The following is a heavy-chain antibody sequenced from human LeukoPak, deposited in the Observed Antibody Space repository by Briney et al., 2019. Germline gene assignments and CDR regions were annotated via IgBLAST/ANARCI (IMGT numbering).Heavy chain of an antibody. CDR2: IRSNPYGGTT. V-gene: IGHV3-49*04. Sequence: PGGSLKLSCAASGFTFNNYAMTWVRQAPGKGLEWVGFIRSNPYGGTTEYAASVKGRFTISRDDSKSIAYLQMNSLKTEDTAVYYCTRGLLPGYWGQGTLVTVSS. CDR3: TRGLLPGY. J-gene: IGHJ4*02. D-gene: IGHD2/OR15-2a*01. CDR1: GFTFNNYA.